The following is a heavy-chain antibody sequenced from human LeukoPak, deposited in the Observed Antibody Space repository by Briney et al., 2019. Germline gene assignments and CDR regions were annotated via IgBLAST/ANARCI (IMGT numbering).Heavy chain of an antibody. D-gene: IGHD6-19*01. CDR3: ASPTLGHSSGWCLDL. V-gene: IGHV3-74*01. CDR2: INSDGSST. Sequence: GGSLRLSCAASGFTFSSYWMHWVRQAPGKGLVWVSRINSDGSSTSYADSVKGRFTISRDNAKNTLYLQMNSLRAEDTAVYYCASPTLGHSSGWCLDLWGRGTLVTVSS. CDR1: GFTFSSYW. J-gene: IGHJ2*01.